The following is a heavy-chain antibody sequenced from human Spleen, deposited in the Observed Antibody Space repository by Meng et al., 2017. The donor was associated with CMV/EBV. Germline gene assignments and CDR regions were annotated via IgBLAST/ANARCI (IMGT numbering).Heavy chain of an antibody. J-gene: IGHJ4*02. CDR3: ARDGALGNYGDCDY. V-gene: IGHV1-46*01. Sequence: QVQWGQCGACGRNAGASVKFSGKAVGYSLISFYMQWLRQGPGQGLEWMGIINPSGGSTSYAQKFQGRVTLSRDTSPSIVYMELSSLGSEDTAVYYCARDGALGNYGDCDYWGQGTLVTVSS. CDR2: INPSGGST. CDR1: GYSLISFY. D-gene: IGHD4-17*01.